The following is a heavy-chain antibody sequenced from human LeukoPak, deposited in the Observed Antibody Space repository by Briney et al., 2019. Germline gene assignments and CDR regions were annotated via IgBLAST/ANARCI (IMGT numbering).Heavy chain of an antibody. D-gene: IGHD4-17*01. Sequence: SETLSLTCTVSGYSISSGYYWGWIRQPPGKGLEWIGSIYHSGSTYYNPSLKSRVTISVDTSKNQFSLKLSSVTAADTAVYYCARTSSEDDYGFYFDYWGQGTLVTVSS. J-gene: IGHJ4*02. CDR1: GYSISSGYY. CDR2: IYHSGST. CDR3: ARTSSEDDYGFYFDY. V-gene: IGHV4-38-2*02.